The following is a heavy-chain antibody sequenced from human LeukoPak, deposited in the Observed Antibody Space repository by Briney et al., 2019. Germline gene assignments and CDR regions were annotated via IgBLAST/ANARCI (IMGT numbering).Heavy chain of an antibody. J-gene: IGHJ4*02. CDR3: ARSGGGTYFDN. D-gene: IGHD2-15*01. CDR2: IWADGSNT. V-gene: IGHV3-33*01. Sequence: GRSLRLSCAASGFIFSTYGMHWVRQAPGKGLEWVAVIWADGSNTDYADSVKGRFTISKDNSENTLYLQMNSLRAEDTAVYYCARSGGGTYFDNWGQGTLVTVSS. CDR1: GFIFSTYG.